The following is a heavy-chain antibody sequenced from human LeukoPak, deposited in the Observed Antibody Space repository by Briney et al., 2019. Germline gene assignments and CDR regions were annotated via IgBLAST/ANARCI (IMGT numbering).Heavy chain of an antibody. J-gene: IGHJ5*02. CDR3: ARDLSPTPITFGGVIAGGNWFDP. D-gene: IGHD3-16*02. V-gene: IGHV3-21*01. Sequence: GGSLRLSCAASGFTFSSYSMNWVRQAPGKGLEWVSSISSSSSYIYYADSVKGRFTISRDNAKNSLYLQMNSLRAEDTAVYYCARDLSPTPITFGGVIAGGNWFDPWGQGTLVTVSS. CDR2: ISSSSSYI. CDR1: GFTFSSYS.